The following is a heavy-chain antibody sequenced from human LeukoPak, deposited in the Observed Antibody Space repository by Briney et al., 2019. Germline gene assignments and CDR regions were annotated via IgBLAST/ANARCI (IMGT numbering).Heavy chain of an antibody. CDR1: GYTFTSYG. V-gene: IGHV1-69*13. CDR2: IIPIFGTA. CDR3: ARVVGAAGPPDY. J-gene: IGHJ4*02. Sequence: GASVKVSCKASGYTFTSYGISWVRQAPGQGLEWMGGIIPIFGTANYAQKFQGRVTITAGESTSTAYMELSSLRSEDTAVYYCARVVGAAGPPDYWGQGTLVTVSS. D-gene: IGHD1-26*01.